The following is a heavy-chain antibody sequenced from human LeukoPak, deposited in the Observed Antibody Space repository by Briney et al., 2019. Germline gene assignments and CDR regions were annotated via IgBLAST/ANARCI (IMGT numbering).Heavy chain of an antibody. CDR2: IKQDGSEK. Sequence: GGSLRLSCTSSGFILSAYWMAWVRPAPGKGLAGVAHIKQDGSEKYYVDSVKGRFTISRDNAKNSLYLQMNSLRAEDTAVYYCASLPGSYGFYYFDYWGQGTLVTVSS. V-gene: IGHV3-7*01. D-gene: IGHD1-26*01. CDR3: ASLPGSYGFYYFDY. CDR1: GFILSAYW. J-gene: IGHJ4*02.